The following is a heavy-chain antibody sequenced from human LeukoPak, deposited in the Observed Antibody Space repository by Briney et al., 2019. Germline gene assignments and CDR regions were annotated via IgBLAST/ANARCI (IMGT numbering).Heavy chain of an antibody. Sequence: ASVKASCNASEGTFSSYATSWVRQAPGLRLEWMGGIIPIFGTANYAQKFQGRVTITTDESTSTAYMELSSLRSEDTAVYYCARVFTRSSEIAAALDYWGQGTLVTVCS. CDR2: IIPIFGTA. CDR1: EGTFSSYA. CDR3: ARVFTRSSEIAAALDY. V-gene: IGHV1-69*05. J-gene: IGHJ4*02. D-gene: IGHD6-13*01.